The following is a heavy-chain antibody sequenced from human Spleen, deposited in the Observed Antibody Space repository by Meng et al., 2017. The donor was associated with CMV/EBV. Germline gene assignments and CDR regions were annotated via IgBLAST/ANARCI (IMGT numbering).Heavy chain of an antibody. D-gene: IGHD2-2*01. V-gene: IGHV3-23*01. CDR2: ISGSGGST. J-gene: IGHJ4*02. CDR3: AKDDYQLLFIYDY. Sequence: GESLKISCAASGFTFSSYAMSWVRQAPGKGLEWVSAISGSGGSTYYADSVKGRFTISRDNSKNTLYLQMNSLRAEDTAVYYCAKDDYQLLFIYDYWGQGTLVTVSS. CDR1: GFTFSSYA.